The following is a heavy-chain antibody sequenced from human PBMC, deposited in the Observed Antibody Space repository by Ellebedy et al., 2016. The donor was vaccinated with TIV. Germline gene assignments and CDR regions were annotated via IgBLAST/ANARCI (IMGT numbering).Heavy chain of an antibody. J-gene: IGHJ6*02. Sequence: SETLSLTCTVSGGSINDYYWTWIRQPPGKGLEWIGYIYYSGSTNYNPSLKSRVTISVDTPKNQLSLRLSSVTAADTALHYCARYPTVFGVVASFGMDVWGRGTTVTVSS. CDR2: IYYSGST. CDR1: GGSINDYY. D-gene: IGHD3-3*01. CDR3: ARYPTVFGVVASFGMDV. V-gene: IGHV4-59*01.